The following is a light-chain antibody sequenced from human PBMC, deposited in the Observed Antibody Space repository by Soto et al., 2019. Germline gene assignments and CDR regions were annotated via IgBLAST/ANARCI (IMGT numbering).Light chain of an antibody. J-gene: IGKJ4*01. Sequence: DIELTQSPSSLAASVRDRVTITCRASQSINSYLNWYQQKGGKAPKLLIHGASSLQSGVPLRFSASGSGTDFSLTIISLQPEDFATYYCQQYYSTLLSFGGGTKVEI. CDR3: QQYYSTLLS. CDR1: QSINSY. CDR2: GAS. V-gene: IGKV1-39*01.